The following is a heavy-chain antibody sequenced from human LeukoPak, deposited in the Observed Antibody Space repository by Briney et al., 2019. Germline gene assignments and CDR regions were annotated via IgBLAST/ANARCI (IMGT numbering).Heavy chain of an antibody. Sequence: ASVEVSCKASGYTFTGYYMHWVRQAPGQGLEWMGWINPNSGGTNYAQKFQGRVTMTRDTSISTAYMELSRLRSDDTAVYYCARGRRYCSGGSCPEYFQHWGQGTLVTVSS. CDR1: GYTFTGYY. CDR3: ARGRRYCSGGSCPEYFQH. V-gene: IGHV1-2*02. J-gene: IGHJ1*01. D-gene: IGHD2-15*01. CDR2: INPNSGGT.